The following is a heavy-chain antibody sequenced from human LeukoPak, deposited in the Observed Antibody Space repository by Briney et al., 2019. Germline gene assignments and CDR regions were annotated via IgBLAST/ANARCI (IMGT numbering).Heavy chain of an antibody. Sequence: GRSLRLSCAASGFTDSSNYMSCARDAPGKGLEEGSVIYSGGSTYYADSVQGRFTISRDNSENTLYLQMNSLRAEDTSVYYCAKFLFPEGGSENYWGQGTLVTVSS. V-gene: IGHV3-53*05. D-gene: IGHD5-12*01. CDR2: IYSGGST. CDR1: GFTDSSNY. J-gene: IGHJ4*02. CDR3: AKFLFPEGGSENY.